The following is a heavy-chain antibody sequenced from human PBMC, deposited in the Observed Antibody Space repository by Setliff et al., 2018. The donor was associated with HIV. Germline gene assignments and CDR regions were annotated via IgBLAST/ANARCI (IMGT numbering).Heavy chain of an antibody. CDR3: ASPSDQTAGGFDI. CDR1: GGSISSGGYY. V-gene: IGHV4-31*03. CDR2: IYYSGST. J-gene: IGHJ3*02. Sequence: SETLSLTCTVSGGSISSGGYYWNWIRQHPEKGLEWIGYIYYSGSTYYNPSLKSRVTISVDTSKNQFSLKLSSVTAADTAVYYCASPSDQTAGGFDIWGQGTMVTVSS. D-gene: IGHD2-15*01.